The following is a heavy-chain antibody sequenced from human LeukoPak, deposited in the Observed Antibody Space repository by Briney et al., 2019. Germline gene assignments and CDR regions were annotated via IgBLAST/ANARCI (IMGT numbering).Heavy chain of an antibody. CDR2: INPNSGGT. CDR1: GYTFTGYY. Sequence: ASVKVSCKASGYTFTGYYMHWVRQAPGQGLEWMGWINPNSGGTNYAQKFQGRVTMTRDTSISTAYMELSRLRSDDTAVYYCARVEAYSGSHRPYDYWGQATLVTVSS. J-gene: IGHJ4*02. D-gene: IGHD1-26*01. CDR3: ARVEAYSGSHRPYDY. V-gene: IGHV1-2*02.